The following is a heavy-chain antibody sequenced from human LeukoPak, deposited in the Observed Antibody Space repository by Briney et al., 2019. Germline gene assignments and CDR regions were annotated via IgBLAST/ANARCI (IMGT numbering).Heavy chain of an antibody. CDR3: VRHDGRGGATMGSLDS. J-gene: IGHJ4*02. D-gene: IGHD5-12*01. V-gene: IGHV4-39*01. CDR2: IYFGRTT. Sequence: SETLSLTCTVSGDSITSSSHYWGWIRQSPGKGLEWIGSIYFGRTTYYNPSLSSRVALSVVTSKNQFSLQLTFVTAADTAVYYCVRHDGRGGATMGSLDSWGQGSLVTVSS. CDR1: GDSITSSSHY.